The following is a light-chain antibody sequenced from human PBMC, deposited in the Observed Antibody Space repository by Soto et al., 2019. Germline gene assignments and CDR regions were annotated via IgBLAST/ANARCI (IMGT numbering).Light chain of an antibody. CDR3: QKEGSLPPLT. V-gene: IGKV3-20*01. CDR1: QSVSSY. CDR2: GAS. Sequence: EIVLTQSPGTLSLSPGERATLSFGASQSVSSYLPWYQQKPGQAPRLLIYGASSSATGIPDRFSGSGSGTDFTLTISRLEHEDFVVHYCQKEGSLPPLTFGGGTKV. J-gene: IGKJ4*02.